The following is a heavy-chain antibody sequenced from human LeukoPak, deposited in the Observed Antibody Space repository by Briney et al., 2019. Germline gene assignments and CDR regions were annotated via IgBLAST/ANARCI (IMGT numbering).Heavy chain of an antibody. CDR2: IYIEGGT. V-gene: IGHV3-53*01. CDR3: ARDTTVAKGALDV. J-gene: IGHJ3*01. D-gene: IGHD4-23*01. Sequence: PGGSLRLSCAASGFTVSSNYMTWVRQAPGKGLEWVSVIYIEGGTYYTDSVKGRFTISRDNSKNTLYLEMNSLRVEDTAVYYCARDTTVAKGALDVWGQGTMVTVSS. CDR1: GFTVSSNY.